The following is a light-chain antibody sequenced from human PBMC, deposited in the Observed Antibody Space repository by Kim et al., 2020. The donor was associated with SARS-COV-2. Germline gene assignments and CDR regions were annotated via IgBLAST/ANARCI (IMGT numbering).Light chain of an antibody. J-gene: IGKJ2*01. CDR3: QQYGSSPT. Sequence: SLSPGERATLSCWASQSVSSSYFAWYQQKPGQAPRLLIYGSSNRATGIPDRCSGSGSGTDFTLTISRLEPEDFALYYCQQYGSSPTFGQGTKLEI. V-gene: IGKV3-20*01. CDR2: GSS. CDR1: QSVSSSY.